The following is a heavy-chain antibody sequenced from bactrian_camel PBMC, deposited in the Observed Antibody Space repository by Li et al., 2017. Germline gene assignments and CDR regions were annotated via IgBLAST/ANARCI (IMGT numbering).Heavy chain of an antibody. J-gene: IGHJ4*01. D-gene: IGHD3*01. CDR2: IDRVGST. Sequence: VQLVESGGGSVQSGGSLRLSCSAPGYMSRGYCIGWFRQAPGKEREGVAGIDRVGSTSYADSVKGRFTTSLDNAKNTLYLEVNSLKPNDTGAYYCVTEEAYWGQGTQVTVS. CDR1: GYMSRGYC. V-gene: IGHV3S10*01. CDR3: VTEEAY.